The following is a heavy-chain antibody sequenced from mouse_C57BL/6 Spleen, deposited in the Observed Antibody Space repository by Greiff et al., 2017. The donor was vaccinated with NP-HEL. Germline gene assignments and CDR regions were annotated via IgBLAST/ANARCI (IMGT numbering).Heavy chain of an antibody. CDR2: INPSSGYT. V-gene: IGHV1-7*01. Sequence: QVQLQQSGAELAKPGASVKLSCKATGYNFPSYWMHWVKQRPGQGLEWIGYINPSSGYTKYNQKFKDKATLTADKSSSTAYMQLSSLTYEDSAVYYCAREGEDSSGFYAMDYWGQGTSVTVSS. D-gene: IGHD3-2*02. CDR3: AREGEDSSGFYAMDY. CDR1: GYNFPSYW. J-gene: IGHJ4*01.